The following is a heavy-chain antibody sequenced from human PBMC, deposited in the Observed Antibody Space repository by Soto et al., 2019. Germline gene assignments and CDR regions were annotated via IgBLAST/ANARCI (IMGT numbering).Heavy chain of an antibody. J-gene: IGHJ4*02. CDR2: ISPMFGAA. V-gene: IGHV1-69*19. CDR3: AREVQVHTPAFVY. Sequence: QVQLVQSGAEMKKPGSSVKVSCQSSGGTFNTYAMNWVRQAPGQGPEWMGDISPMFGAANYAPKFQGRVTITADESQGTSYMQLSSLPSEDTALYFCAREVQVHTPAFVYWGQGTLVTVSS. D-gene: IGHD3-10*01. CDR1: GGTFNTYA.